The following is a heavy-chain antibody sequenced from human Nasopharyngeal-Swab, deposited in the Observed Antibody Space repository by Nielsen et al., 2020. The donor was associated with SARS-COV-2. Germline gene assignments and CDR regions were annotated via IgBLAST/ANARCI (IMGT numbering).Heavy chain of an antibody. CDR2: ISSKANSYAT. CDR3: NRLKYYYDSSGYYDGMDV. V-gene: IGHV3-73*01. D-gene: IGHD3-22*01. J-gene: IGHJ6*02. Sequence: VRQRSGKGLVWVGRISSKANSYATAYAASVKGRFSISRDESKNTEYLHMNILKTEDAAVYYYNRLKYYYDSSGYYDGMDVWGQGTTVTVSS.